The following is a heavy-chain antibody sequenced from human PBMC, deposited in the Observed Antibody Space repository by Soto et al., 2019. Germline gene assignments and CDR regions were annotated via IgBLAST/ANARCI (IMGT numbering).Heavy chain of an antibody. V-gene: IGHV1-69*02. Sequence: QVQLVQSGAEVKXPGSSVKVSCKDSGGTFSTYSMFWVRQAPGQGLEWMGRIIPMLGIRNYARRFQDRVTITADKTTATAHMELSSLRSEDTALYYCTIGSWSGEVFDIWGQGTMVTVSS. CDR3: TIGSWSGEVFDI. J-gene: IGHJ3*02. CDR1: GGTFSTYS. D-gene: IGHD2-21*01. CDR2: IIPMLGIR.